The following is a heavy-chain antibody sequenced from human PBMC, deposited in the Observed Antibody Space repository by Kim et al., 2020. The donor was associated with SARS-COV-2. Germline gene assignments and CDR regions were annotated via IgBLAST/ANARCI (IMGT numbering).Heavy chain of an antibody. CDR1: GFTFSSYD. Sequence: GGSLRLSCAASGFTFSSYDMHWVRQATGKGLEWVSAIGTAGDTYYPGSVKGRFTISRENAKNSLNLQMNSLRAGDTAVYYCARGGIAAAGIPYYYGMDVWGQGTTVTVSS. CDR2: IGTAGDT. J-gene: IGHJ6*02. V-gene: IGHV3-13*04. CDR3: ARGGIAAAGIPYYYGMDV. D-gene: IGHD6-13*01.